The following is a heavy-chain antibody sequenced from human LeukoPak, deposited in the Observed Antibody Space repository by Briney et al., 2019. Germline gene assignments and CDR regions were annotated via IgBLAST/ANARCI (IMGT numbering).Heavy chain of an antibody. Sequence: SETLSLTCTVSGGSISSYYWSWIRQPPGKGLEWIGEINHSGSTNYNPSLKSRVTISVDTSKNQFSLKLSSVTAADTAVYYCARHHGLRYLRPFDYWGQGTLVTVSS. D-gene: IGHD3-9*01. V-gene: IGHV4-34*01. CDR2: INHSGST. CDR3: ARHHGLRYLRPFDY. J-gene: IGHJ4*02. CDR1: GGSISSYY.